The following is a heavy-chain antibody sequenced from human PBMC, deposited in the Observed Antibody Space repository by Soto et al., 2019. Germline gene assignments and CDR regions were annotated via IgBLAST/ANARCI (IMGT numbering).Heavy chain of an antibody. CDR1: GFTFSTYA. V-gene: IGHV3-23*01. D-gene: IGHD3-3*01. Sequence: GGSLRLSCAAYGFTFSTYAMTWVRQAPGKGLEWVSIISSSGDGTYYVDSVKGRFTISRDNSRNTLSLQMNSLRAEDTAVYYCAKNGDFWSWGMDVWGQGTTVTVSS. CDR3: AKNGDFWSWGMDV. CDR2: ISSSGDGT. J-gene: IGHJ6*02.